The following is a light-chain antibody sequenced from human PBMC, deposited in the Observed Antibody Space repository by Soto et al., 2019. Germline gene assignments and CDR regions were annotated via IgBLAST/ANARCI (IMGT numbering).Light chain of an antibody. J-gene: IGLJ1*01. CDR1: KLGDKY. CDR3: QAWDSKMGG. Sequence: SYELTQPPSVSVSPGQTASITCSGDKLGDKYACWYQQKPGQSPVLVIYQDNKRPSGIPERFSGSNSGNTATLTISGTQAMDEADYFCQAWDSKMGGFGTGTKVTVL. CDR2: QDN. V-gene: IGLV3-1*01.